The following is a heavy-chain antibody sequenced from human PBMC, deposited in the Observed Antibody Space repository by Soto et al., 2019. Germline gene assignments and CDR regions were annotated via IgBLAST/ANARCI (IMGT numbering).Heavy chain of an antibody. CDR1: GGTFSSYA. Sequence: QVQLVQSGAEVKKPGSSVKVSCKASGGTFSSYAISWVRQAPGHGLEWMGGIIPIFGTANYAQKFQGRVTITADKATSTAYMELSRLSSDDTAVYYCARGPPDYGDYVMLGYFDYWGQGTMVTVSS. J-gene: IGHJ4*02. CDR2: IIPIFGTA. CDR3: ARGPPDYGDYVMLGYFDY. V-gene: IGHV1-69*14. D-gene: IGHD4-17*01.